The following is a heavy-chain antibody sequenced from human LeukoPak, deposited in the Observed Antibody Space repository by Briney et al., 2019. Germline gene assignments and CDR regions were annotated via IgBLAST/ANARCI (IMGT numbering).Heavy chain of an antibody. Sequence: GGSLRLSCAASGFTFSSYGMHWVRQAPGKGLEWVAFIRYDGSNKYYADSVKGRFTISRDSSKNTLYLQMNSLRAEDTAVYYCAKDHRGSYYFVAPGYFQHWGQGTLVTVSS. CDR1: GFTFSSYG. J-gene: IGHJ1*01. V-gene: IGHV3-30*02. CDR2: IRYDGSNK. CDR3: AKDHRGSYYFVAPGYFQH. D-gene: IGHD1-26*01.